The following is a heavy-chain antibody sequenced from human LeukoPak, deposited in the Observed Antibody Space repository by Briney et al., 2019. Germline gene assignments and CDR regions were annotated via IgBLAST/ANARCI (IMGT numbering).Heavy chain of an antibody. Sequence: GGSLRLSCAASGFTFSSYAMHWVRQAPGTGLEWAAVISYDGSNKYYADSVKGRFTISRDNSKNTLYLQMNSLRAEDTAVYYCARSGRGVLRYFDWLSPPGDNFDYWGQGTLVTVSS. D-gene: IGHD3-9*01. CDR1: GFTFSSYA. J-gene: IGHJ4*02. CDR3: ARSGRGVLRYFDWLSPPGDNFDY. V-gene: IGHV3-30*04. CDR2: ISYDGSNK.